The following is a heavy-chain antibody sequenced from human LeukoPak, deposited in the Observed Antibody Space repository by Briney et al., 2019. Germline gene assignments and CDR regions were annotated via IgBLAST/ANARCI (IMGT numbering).Heavy chain of an antibody. CDR2: ISSSSTTI. D-gene: IGHD6-13*01. V-gene: IGHV3-48*04. J-gene: IGHJ4*02. CDR1: EFTFSSYT. CDR3: AREDGYSSSWYSDY. Sequence: GGSLRLSCAASEFTFSSYTMNWVRQAPGKGLEWVSFISSSSTTIYYADSVKGRFTISRDNAKNSLYLQMNSLRAEDTAVYYCAREDGYSSSWYSDYWGQGTLVTVSS.